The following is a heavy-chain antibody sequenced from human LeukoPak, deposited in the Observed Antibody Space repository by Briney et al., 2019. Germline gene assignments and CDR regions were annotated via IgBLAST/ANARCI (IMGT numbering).Heavy chain of an antibody. CDR2: IYTSGST. CDR3: AIGRSDDAFDI. Sequence: PSETLSLTCTVSGGSISSGSYYWSWIRQPAGKGLEWIGRIYTSGSTNYNPSLKSRVTISVDTSKNQFSLKLSSVTAADTAVYYCAIGRSDDAFDIWGQGTMVTVSS. CDR1: GGSISSGSYY. V-gene: IGHV4-61*02. D-gene: IGHD3-10*01. J-gene: IGHJ3*02.